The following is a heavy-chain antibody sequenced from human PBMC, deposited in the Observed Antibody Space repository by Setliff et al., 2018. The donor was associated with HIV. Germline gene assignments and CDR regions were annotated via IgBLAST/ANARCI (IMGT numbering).Heavy chain of an antibody. CDR3: AKIQNPQGYYYDSSGYYPHPGRPDY. CDR2: IRYDGSNK. CDR1: GFTFSSYG. J-gene: IGHJ4*02. V-gene: IGHV3-30*02. D-gene: IGHD3-22*01. Sequence: GGSLRLSCAASGFTFSSYGMHWVRQAPGKGLEWVAFIRYDGSNKYYADSVKGRFTISRDNSKNTLYLQMNSLRAEDTAVYYCAKIQNPQGYYYDSSGYYPHPGRPDYWGQGTLVTVSS.